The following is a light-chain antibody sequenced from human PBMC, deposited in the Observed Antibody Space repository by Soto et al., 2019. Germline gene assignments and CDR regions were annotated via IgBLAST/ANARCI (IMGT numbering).Light chain of an antibody. CDR1: QGIAPY. J-gene: IGKJ4*01. V-gene: IGKV1-27*01. CDR2: AAS. CDR3: QNYNSAPLT. Sequence: DVQMTQSPSSLSASVGDRVTITCRASQGIAPYLAWFQQKPGKVPKLLIYAASTLQSGVPSRFSGSGSGTDFTLTISSLQPEDVATYYCQNYNSAPLTFGGGTKVDIK.